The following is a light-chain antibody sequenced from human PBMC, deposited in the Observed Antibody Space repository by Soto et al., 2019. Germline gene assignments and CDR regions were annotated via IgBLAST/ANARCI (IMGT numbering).Light chain of an antibody. Sequence: EIVMTQSPATLSVSPGERATLSCRASQSVSSNLAWYQQKPGQAPRLLIYGASTRATGIPARFSGSGSGTEFTLSISSLQSEDFAVYYCQQYNNWPPVTFGPGTKVDIK. CDR1: QSVSSN. CDR2: GAS. J-gene: IGKJ3*01. CDR3: QQYNNWPPVT. V-gene: IGKV3-15*01.